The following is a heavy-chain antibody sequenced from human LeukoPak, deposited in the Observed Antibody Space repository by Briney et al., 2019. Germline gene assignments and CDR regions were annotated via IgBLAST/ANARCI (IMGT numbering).Heavy chain of an antibody. CDR3: ARRTHGSGSYYSGFDY. D-gene: IGHD3-10*01. V-gene: IGHV4-59*08. CDR2: IYNSGST. J-gene: IGHJ4*02. Sequence: KPSETLSLTCTVSGGSISSYYWSWIRQPPGKGLECIGYIYNSGSTNYNPSLKSRVSISVDTSKNQFSLKLSSVTAADTAVYYCARRTHGSGSYYSGFDYWGQGTLVTVSS. CDR1: GGSISSYY.